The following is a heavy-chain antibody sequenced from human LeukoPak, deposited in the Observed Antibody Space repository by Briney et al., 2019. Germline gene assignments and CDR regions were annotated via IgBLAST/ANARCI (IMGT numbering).Heavy chain of an antibody. D-gene: IGHD3-3*01. CDR2: ISGYNGNT. Sequence: ASVKVSCKASGYTFTSYGISWVRQAPGQGLEWMGWISGYNGNTNYAQRFQDRITMTVDKSTTTVYMELNSLRSDDTAVYYCARTHDFWTTRKGDYFDPWGQGTLVTVSS. CDR3: ARTHDFWTTRKGDYFDP. V-gene: IGHV1-18*01. J-gene: IGHJ4*02. CDR1: GYTFTSYG.